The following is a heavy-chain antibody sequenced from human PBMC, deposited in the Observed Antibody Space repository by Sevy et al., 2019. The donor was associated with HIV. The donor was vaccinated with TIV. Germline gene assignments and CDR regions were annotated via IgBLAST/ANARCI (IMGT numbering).Heavy chain of an antibody. CDR1: GYTFRYYR. Sequence: ASVKVSCKTSGYTFRYYRITWVRQAPGQGLQWVGWISTYNGDTSYAQQLQGRVTMTTETSTSTAYMELRSLRSDDTAVYYCARGGYYIDSWGQGALVTVSS. J-gene: IGHJ4*02. CDR2: ISTYNGDT. CDR3: ARGGYYIDS. V-gene: IGHV1-18*01. D-gene: IGHD2-15*01.